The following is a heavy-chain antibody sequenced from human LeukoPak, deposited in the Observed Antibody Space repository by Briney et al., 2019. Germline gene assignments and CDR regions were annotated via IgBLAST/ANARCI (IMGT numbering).Heavy chain of an antibody. V-gene: IGHV4-39*07. Sequence: SETLSLTCTVSGGSIRSSYYYWGWIRQPPGKGLEWIGSIYDSGSTYYNPSLKSRVTISVDTSKNQFSLKLSSVTAADTAVYYCATVAVAGTSDAFDIWGQGTMVTVSS. J-gene: IGHJ3*02. CDR1: GGSIRSSYYY. D-gene: IGHD6-19*01. CDR3: ATVAVAGTSDAFDI. CDR2: IYDSGST.